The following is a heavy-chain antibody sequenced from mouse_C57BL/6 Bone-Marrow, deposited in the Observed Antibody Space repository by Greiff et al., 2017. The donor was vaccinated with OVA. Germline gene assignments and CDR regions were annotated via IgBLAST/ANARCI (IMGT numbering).Heavy chain of an antibody. J-gene: IGHJ2*01. Sequence: EVKLMESGGGLVKPGGSLKLSCAASGFTFSSYAMSWVRQTPEKRLEWVATISDGGSYTYYPDNVKGRFTIARDNAKNNLYLQLSHLKSEDTAMYYCARVTTVVALDYWGQGTTLTVSS. V-gene: IGHV5-4*03. CDR2: ISDGGSYT. D-gene: IGHD1-1*01. CDR3: ARVTTVVALDY. CDR1: GFTFSSYA.